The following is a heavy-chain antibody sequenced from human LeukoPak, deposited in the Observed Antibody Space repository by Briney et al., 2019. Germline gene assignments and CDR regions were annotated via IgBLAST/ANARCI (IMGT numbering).Heavy chain of an antibody. J-gene: IGHJ4*01. V-gene: IGHV4-59*08. CDR3: ARQVTATDPVDY. CDR1: GGSLSSYC. Sequence: PTETLSVTCSVSGGSLSSYCWDWIRQPPGKGLEWIGYICYSGSTNYNPSLKSRVTMSIDTSKNQFSLKLSSVTAADTAVYYCARQVTATDPVDYWGHETLAPV. CDR2: ICYSGST. D-gene: IGHD4-11*01.